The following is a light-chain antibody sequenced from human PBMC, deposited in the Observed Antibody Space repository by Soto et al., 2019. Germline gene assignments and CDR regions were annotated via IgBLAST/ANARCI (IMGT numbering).Light chain of an antibody. CDR1: SAVSSIY. J-gene: IGKJ4*01. CDR3: QQYERSLT. V-gene: IGKV3-20*01. Sequence: ETVLTQSPGTLSLSPGERATLSCRASSAVSSIYLAWYQQKPGQAPRLLIYGASSRATGIPDRFSGSGSGTDFTLTISRLEPEDIGVYYCQQYERSLTFGGGTRVEIK. CDR2: GAS.